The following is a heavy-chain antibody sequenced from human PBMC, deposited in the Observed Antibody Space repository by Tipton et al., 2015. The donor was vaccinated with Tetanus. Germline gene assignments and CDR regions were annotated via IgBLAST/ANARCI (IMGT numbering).Heavy chain of an antibody. CDR1: GASINAGGYL. D-gene: IGHD1-26*01. Sequence: TLSLTCSVSGASINAGGYLWTWVRQHPGRGLEWIGNIYYTALTSYTPSLNSRVSISVDTSKNHFSLRLTSVTAADTAVYFCARGLPREAFFLDYWGQGKQVTVSS. J-gene: IGHJ4*02. CDR3: ARGLPREAFFLDY. V-gene: IGHV4-31*03. CDR2: IYYTALT.